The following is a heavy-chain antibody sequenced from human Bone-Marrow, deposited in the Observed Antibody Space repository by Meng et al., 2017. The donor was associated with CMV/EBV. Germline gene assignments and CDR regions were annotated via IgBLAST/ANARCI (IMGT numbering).Heavy chain of an antibody. CDR3: ARLAGSYDFWSGFAYYFDY. D-gene: IGHD3-3*01. CDR1: GGTFSSYA. Sequence: SVKVSCKASGGTFSSYAISWVRQAPGQGLEWMGGIIPILGIANYAQKFQGRVTITADKSTSTAYMELSSLRSVDTAVYYCARLAGSYDFWSGFAYYFDYWGQGTLVTVSS. J-gene: IGHJ4*02. V-gene: IGHV1-69*10. CDR2: IIPILGIA.